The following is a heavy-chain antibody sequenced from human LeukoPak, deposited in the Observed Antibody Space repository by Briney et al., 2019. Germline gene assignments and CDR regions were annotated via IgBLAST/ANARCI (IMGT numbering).Heavy chain of an antibody. Sequence: ASVKVSCKASGYTFTSNGINWVRQAPGQGLEWMGWISTYNGNTDHAQKFQGRVTMTTDTSTSTAYMELRSLTSDDTAVYYCARPLWFGESPLGIWGQGTLATVSS. V-gene: IGHV1-18*01. CDR2: ISTYNGNT. CDR1: GYTFTSNG. D-gene: IGHD3-10*01. CDR3: ARPLWFGESPLGI. J-gene: IGHJ4*02.